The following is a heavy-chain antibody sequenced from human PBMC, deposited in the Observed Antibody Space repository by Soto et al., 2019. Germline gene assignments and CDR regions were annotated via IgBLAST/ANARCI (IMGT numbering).Heavy chain of an antibody. CDR1: GYXFTSYY. V-gene: IGHV1-46*01. J-gene: IGHJ6*02. CDR3: ARGDIVAIFGMDV. D-gene: IGHD5-12*01. CDR2: INPSGGST. Sequence: QVQLVQSXXXXXXXGASVKVSCXASGYXFTSYYMHWVRQAPGXXLEWMGIINPSGGSTTYAQKFQGRVTMTRDTSTSTVYMELSSLRSEDTAVYYCARGDIVAIFGMDVWGQGTTVTVSS.